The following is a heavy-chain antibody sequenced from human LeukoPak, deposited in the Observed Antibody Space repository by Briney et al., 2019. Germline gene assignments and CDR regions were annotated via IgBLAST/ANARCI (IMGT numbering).Heavy chain of an antibody. CDR3: ARELRLGDPNFDY. V-gene: IGHV1-46*01. CDR2: INPSGGST. CDR1: GYTFTSYY. D-gene: IGHD3-16*01. Sequence: ASVKVSCKASGYTFTSYYMHWVRQAPGQGLEWMGIINPSGGSTSYAQKFQGRVTMTRDMSTSTAYMELRSLRSDDTAVYYCARELRLGDPNFDYWGQGTLVTVSS. J-gene: IGHJ4*02.